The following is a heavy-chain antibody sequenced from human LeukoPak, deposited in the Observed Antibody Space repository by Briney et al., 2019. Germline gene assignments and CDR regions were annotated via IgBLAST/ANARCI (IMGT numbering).Heavy chain of an antibody. J-gene: IGHJ6*02. V-gene: IGHV3-23*01. CDR1: GFTFSSYA. CDR3: AKDNGIYYYYYYGMDV. CDR2: ISGSGGST. Sequence: GGSLRLSCAASGFTFSSYAMSWVRQAPGKGLEWVSAISGSGGSTYYADSVKGRFTISRDNSKNTLYLQMNSLRAEDTAVYYCAKDNGIYYYYYYGMDVWGQGTTVTVPS.